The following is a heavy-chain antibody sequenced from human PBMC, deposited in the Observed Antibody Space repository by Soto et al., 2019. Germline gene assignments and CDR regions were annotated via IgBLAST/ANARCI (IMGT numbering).Heavy chain of an antibody. J-gene: IGHJ5*02. CDR3: ARVGYYDSSGYYIP. CDR2: INHSGST. D-gene: IGHD3-22*01. CDR1: GGSFSGYY. V-gene: IGHV4-34*01. Sequence: SETLSLTCAVYGGSFSGYYWSWIRQPPGKGLEWIGEINHSGSTNYNPSLKSRVTISVDTSKNQFSLKLSSVTAADTAVYYCARVGYYDSSGYYIPWGQGTLVTVSS.